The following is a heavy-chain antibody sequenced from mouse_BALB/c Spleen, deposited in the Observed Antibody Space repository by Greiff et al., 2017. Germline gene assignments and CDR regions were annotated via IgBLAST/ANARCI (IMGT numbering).Heavy chain of an antibody. CDR2: INPSTGYT. CDR3: ARSGTATAMDY. Sequence: VQLQQSGAELVKPGASVKLSCKASGYTFTSYWMHWVKQRPGQGLEWIGYINPSTGYTEYNQKFKDKATLTADKSSSTAYMQLSSLTSEDSAVYYCARSGTATAMDYWGQGTSVTVSS. D-gene: IGHD1-2*01. J-gene: IGHJ4*01. V-gene: IGHV1-7*01. CDR1: GYTFTSYW.